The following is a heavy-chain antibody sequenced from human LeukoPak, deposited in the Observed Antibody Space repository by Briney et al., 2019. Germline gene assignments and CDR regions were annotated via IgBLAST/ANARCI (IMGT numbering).Heavy chain of an antibody. D-gene: IGHD5-24*01. Sequence: GGSLRLSCAASGVTVSSNYMSWIRLGQRKGLERVSVIHSGGSTYYAYSVNGRFTISRDNSKNTLYLQMNSLRAEDTAVYYCAREAVERATMNAFDIWGQGTMVTVSS. J-gene: IGHJ3*02. CDR1: GVTVSSNY. V-gene: IGHV3-53*01. CDR3: AREAVERATMNAFDI. CDR2: IHSGGST.